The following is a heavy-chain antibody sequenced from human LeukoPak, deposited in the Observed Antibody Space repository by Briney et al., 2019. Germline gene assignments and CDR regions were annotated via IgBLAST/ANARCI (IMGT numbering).Heavy chain of an antibody. CDR3: ASLFISQWFDP. J-gene: IGHJ5*02. D-gene: IGHD2/OR15-2a*01. CDR2: INTNTGTP. V-gene: IGHV7-4-1*02. Sequence: ASVKVSCKASGYTFTSYAMNWVRQAPGQGLEWMGWINTNTGTPTYAQGFTGRFVFSLDTSVSTAYLQISSLKAEDTAVYYCASLFISQWFDPWGQGTLVTVSS. CDR1: GYTFTSYA.